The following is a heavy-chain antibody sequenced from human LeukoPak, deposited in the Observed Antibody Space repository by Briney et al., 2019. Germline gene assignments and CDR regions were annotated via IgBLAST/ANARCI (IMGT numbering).Heavy chain of an antibody. CDR2: IYTSGST. CDR1: GGSISSGSYY. V-gene: IGHV4-61*02. CDR3: ARDPNYYDSSGYDY. J-gene: IGHJ4*02. D-gene: IGHD3-22*01. Sequence: SETLSLTCTVSGGSISSGSYYWSWIRQPAGKGLEWIGRIYTSGSTNYNPSLKSRVTISVDTSKNQFSLKLSSVTAAYTAVYYCARDPNYYDSSGYDYWGQGTLVTVSS.